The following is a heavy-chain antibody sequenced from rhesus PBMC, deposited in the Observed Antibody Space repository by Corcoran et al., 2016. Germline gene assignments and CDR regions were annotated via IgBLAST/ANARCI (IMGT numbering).Heavy chain of an antibody. D-gene: IGHD4-17*01. CDR2: IFGSGGST. V-gene: IGHV4-93*01. Sequence: QVQLQETGPTVVKPSETLSLTCAVSGGSIRSGNWWTWIRQSPGKGLEVIGGIFGSGGSTKYKPTIKSRVTLSKDTSKNQFSLELRSVTAADSAIFYCARGNYVNGLDSWGQGVVVTVSS. CDR1: GGSIRSGNW. CDR3: ARGNYVNGLDS. J-gene: IGHJ6*01.